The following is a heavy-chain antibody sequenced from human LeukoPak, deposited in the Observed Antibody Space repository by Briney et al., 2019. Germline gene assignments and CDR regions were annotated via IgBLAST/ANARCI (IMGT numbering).Heavy chain of an antibody. CDR2: ISSSSSTI. CDR3: ASGIAAAGTAFI. Sequence: GGSLRLSCAASGFTFSSYSMNWVRQAPGKGLEWVSYISSSSSTIYYADSVKGRFTISRDNAKNSLYLQMNSLRAEDTAVYYCASGIAAAGTAFIWGQGTLVTVSS. V-gene: IGHV3-48*01. D-gene: IGHD6-13*01. CDR1: GFTFSSYS. J-gene: IGHJ4*02.